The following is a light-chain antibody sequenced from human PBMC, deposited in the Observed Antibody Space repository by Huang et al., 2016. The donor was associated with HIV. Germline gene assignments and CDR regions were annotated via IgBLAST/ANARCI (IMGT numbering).Light chain of an antibody. CDR1: QRLSKY. CDR3: QQRSSWPPFT. CDR2: DAS. J-gene: IGKJ3*01. Sequence: EIVLTQSPATLSLSPGERATLSCRASQRLSKYLAWYQQRPGQAPRLLIYDASNRATGIPARFSGSGSGTDFTLTISSLEPEDVAVYYCQQRSSWPPFTFGPGTKVDI. V-gene: IGKV3-11*01.